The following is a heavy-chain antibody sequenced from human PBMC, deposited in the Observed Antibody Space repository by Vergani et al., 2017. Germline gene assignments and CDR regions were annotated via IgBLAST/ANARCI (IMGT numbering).Heavy chain of an antibody. J-gene: IGHJ4*02. CDR2: INPSGGST. CDR3: ARGEGAGNLAELDY. V-gene: IGHV1-46*01. CDR1: GGTFSSYA. D-gene: IGHD6-19*01. Sequence: QVQLVQSGAEVKKPGSSVKVSCKASGGTFSSYAISWVRQAPGQGLEWMGIINPSGGSTSYAQKFQGRVTMTRDTSTSTVYMELSSLRSEDTAGYYCARGEGAGNLAELDYWGQGTLVTVSS.